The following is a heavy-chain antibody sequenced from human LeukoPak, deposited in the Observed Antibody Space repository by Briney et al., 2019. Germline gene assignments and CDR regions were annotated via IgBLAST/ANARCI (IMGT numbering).Heavy chain of an antibody. D-gene: IGHD3-9*01. CDR1: GYTFTGYY. J-gene: IGHJ4*02. CDR2: INPNSGGT. CDR3: AREWEVYDILTGYAY. V-gene: IGHV1-2*02. Sequence: GASVKVSCKASGYTFTGYYMHWVRQAPGQGLEWMGWINPNSGGTNYAQKFQGRVTMTRDTSISTAYMELSSLRSEDTAVYYCAREWEVYDILTGYAYWGQGTLVTVSS.